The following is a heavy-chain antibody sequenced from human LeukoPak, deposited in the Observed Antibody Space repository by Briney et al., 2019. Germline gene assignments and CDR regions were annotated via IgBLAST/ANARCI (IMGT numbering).Heavy chain of an antibody. CDR1: GFPFSSYE. Sequence: GSLRLSCAASGFPFSSYEMNWVRQAPGKGLEWVSYISSSGSTIYYADSVKGRFTISRDNAKNSLYLQMNSLRAEDTAVYYCARLKYYYDSSGHAFQHWGQGTLVTASS. CDR2: ISSSGSTI. CDR3: ARLKYYYDSSGHAFQH. V-gene: IGHV3-48*03. D-gene: IGHD3-22*01. J-gene: IGHJ1*01.